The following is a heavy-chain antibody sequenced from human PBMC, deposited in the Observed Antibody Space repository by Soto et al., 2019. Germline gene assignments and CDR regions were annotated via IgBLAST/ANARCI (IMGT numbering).Heavy chain of an antibody. J-gene: IGHJ3*02. Sequence: GGSLRLSCAASGFTFSSYEMNWVRQAPGKGLEWVSYISSSGSTIYYADSVKGRFTISRDNAKNSLYLQMNSLRAEDTAVYYCARDRGSGSYFGVMDAFDIWGQGTMVTVSS. CDR1: GFTFSSYE. D-gene: IGHD1-26*01. CDR3: ARDRGSGSYFGVMDAFDI. CDR2: ISSSGSTI. V-gene: IGHV3-48*03.